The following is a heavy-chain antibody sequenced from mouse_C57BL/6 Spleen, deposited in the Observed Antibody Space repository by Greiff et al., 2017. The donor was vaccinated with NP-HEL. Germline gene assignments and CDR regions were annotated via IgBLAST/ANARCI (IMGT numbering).Heavy chain of an antibody. CDR1: GYAFSSSW. J-gene: IGHJ4*01. CDR2: IYPGDGDT. CDR3: ARVSNYPYALDG. D-gene: IGHD2-5*01. Sequence: QVQLQQSGPELVKPGASVKISCKASGYAFSSSWMNWVKQRPGKGLEWIGRIYPGDGDTNYNGKFKGKATLTADKSSSTAYMQLSSLTSEDSAVYFCARVSNYPYALDGWGQGTSVTVSS. V-gene: IGHV1-82*01.